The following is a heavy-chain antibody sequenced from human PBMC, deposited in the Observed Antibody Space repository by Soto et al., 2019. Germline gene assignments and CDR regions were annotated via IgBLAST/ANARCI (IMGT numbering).Heavy chain of an antibody. CDR1: GYSFSTYR. CDR3: ARQRIEAAFDAFEI. V-gene: IGHV5-51*01. Sequence: PGESLKISCKGSGYSFSTYRIGWIRQMPGKGLEWMGIIYPGDSETRYSPSFQGQVTISADKSNTTAYLQWSGLKASDTSMYYCARQRIEAAFDAFEIWGKGTMVTVSS. J-gene: IGHJ3*02. CDR2: IYPGDSET. D-gene: IGHD6-13*01.